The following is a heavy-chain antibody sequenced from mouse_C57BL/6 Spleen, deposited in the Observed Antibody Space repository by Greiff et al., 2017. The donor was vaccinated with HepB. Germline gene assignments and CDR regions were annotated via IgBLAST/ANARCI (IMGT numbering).Heavy chain of an antibody. V-gene: IGHV1-69*01. CDR3: AGRAYYGNYGAMDY. CDR2: IDPSDSYT. J-gene: IGHJ4*01. D-gene: IGHD2-10*01. Sequence: VQLQQPGAELVMPGASVKLSCKASGYTFTSYWMHWVKQRPGQGLEWIGEIDPSDSYTNYNQKFKGKSTLTVDKSSSTAYMQLSSLTSEDSAVYYCAGRAYYGNYGAMDYWGQGTSVTVSS. CDR1: GYTFTSYW.